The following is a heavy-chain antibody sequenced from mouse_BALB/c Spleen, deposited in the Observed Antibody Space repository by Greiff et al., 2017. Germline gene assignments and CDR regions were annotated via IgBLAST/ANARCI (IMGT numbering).Heavy chain of an antibody. CDR2: ISSGGSYT. CDR3: TRDRVNYYAMDY. Sequence: EVKLMESGGGLVKPGGSLKLSCAASGFTFSSYTMSWVRQTPEKRLEWVATISSGGSYTYYPDSVKGRFTISRDNAKNTLYLQMSSLKSEDTAMYYVTRDRVNYYAMDYWGQGTSATVSS. CDR1: GFTFSSYT. J-gene: IGHJ4*01. V-gene: IGHV5-6-4*01.